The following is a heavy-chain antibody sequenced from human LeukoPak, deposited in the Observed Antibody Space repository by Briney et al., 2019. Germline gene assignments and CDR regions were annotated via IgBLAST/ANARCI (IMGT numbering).Heavy chain of an antibody. V-gene: IGHV3-23*01. CDR1: GFTFSSYS. CDR3: AKAQWELLLLDY. Sequence: GGSLRLSCAASGFTFSSYSMSWVRQAPGKGLEWVSAISGSGGSTYYADSVKGRFTISRDNSKNTLYLQMNNLRAEDTAVYYCAKAQWELLLLDYWGQGTPVTVSS. CDR2: ISGSGGST. J-gene: IGHJ4*02. D-gene: IGHD1-26*01.